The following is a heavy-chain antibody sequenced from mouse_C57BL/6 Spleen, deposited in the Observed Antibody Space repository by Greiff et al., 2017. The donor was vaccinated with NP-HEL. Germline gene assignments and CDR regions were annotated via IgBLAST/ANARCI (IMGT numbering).Heavy chain of an antibody. CDR2: IDPENGDT. D-gene: IGHD2-2*01. J-gene: IGHJ2*01. Sequence: VQLKESGAELVRPGASVKLSCTASGFNIKDDYMHWVKQRPEQGLEWIGWIDPENGDTEYASKFQGKATITADTSSNTAYLQLSSLTSEDTAVYYCTTGGYDSYYFDYWGQGTTLTVSS. CDR1: GFNIKDDY. CDR3: TTGGYDSYYFDY. V-gene: IGHV14-4*01.